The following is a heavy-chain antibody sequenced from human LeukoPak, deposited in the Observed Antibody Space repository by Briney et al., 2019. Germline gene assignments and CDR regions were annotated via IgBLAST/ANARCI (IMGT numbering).Heavy chain of an antibody. CDR1: GGSISSSSYY. CDR3: ARQRPDLQKHYYYYYMDV. Sequence: SETLSLTCTVSGGSISSSSYYWGWIRQPPGKGLEWIGSIYYSGSTYYNPSLKSRVTISVDTSKNQFSLKLSSVTAADTAVYYCARQRPDLQKHYYYYYMDVWGKGTTVTVSS. CDR2: IYYSGST. V-gene: IGHV4-39*01. D-gene: IGHD1-1*01. J-gene: IGHJ6*03.